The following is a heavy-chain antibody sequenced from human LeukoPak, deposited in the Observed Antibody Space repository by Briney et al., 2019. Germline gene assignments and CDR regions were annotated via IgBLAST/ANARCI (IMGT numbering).Heavy chain of an antibody. D-gene: IGHD1-26*01. J-gene: IGHJ4*02. V-gene: IGHV1-2*02. CDR1: GYTFTGYY. Sequence: WASVTVSCKASGYTFTGYYMHWVRQAPGQGLEWMGWINPNSGATKYAQRFQGRVTVTRDTSIRTAYMELSSLRSDDTAVYYCARGGGSYYRIVDYWGQGTLVTVSS. CDR2: INPNSGAT. CDR3: ARGGGSYYRIVDY.